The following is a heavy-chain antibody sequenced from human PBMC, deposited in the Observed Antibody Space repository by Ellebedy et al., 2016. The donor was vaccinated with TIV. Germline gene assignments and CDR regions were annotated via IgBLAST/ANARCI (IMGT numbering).Heavy chain of an antibody. D-gene: IGHD4-17*01. Sequence: PGGSLRLSCAASGFSFSSYAMSWVRQAPGKGLEWVSTISDSGGSTYYADSVKGRFTISRDNSKNTPYLQMNSLRAEDTAVYYCARVGGAFDLWGRGTLVTVSS. CDR2: ISDSGGST. CDR1: GFSFSSYA. V-gene: IGHV3-23*01. J-gene: IGHJ2*01. CDR3: ARVGGAFDL.